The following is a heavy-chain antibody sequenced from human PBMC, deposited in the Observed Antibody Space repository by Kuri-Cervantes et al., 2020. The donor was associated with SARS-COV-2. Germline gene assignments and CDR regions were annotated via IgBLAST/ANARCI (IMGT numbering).Heavy chain of an antibody. J-gene: IGHJ3*02. CDR3: TREGIVVVPAAIGAFDI. CDR2: IRSKAYGGTT. D-gene: IGHD2-2*01. CDR1: GFTFGDYA. V-gene: IGHV3-49*03. Sequence: GESLRLSCTASGFTFGDYAMSWFRQAPGKGLEWVGFIRSKAYGGTTEYAASVKGRFTISRDDSKSIAYLQMNSLKTEDTAVYYCTREGIVVVPAAIGAFDIWGQGTMVTVSS.